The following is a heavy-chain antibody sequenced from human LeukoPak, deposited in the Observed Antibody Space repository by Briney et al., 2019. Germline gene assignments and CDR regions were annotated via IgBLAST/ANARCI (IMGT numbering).Heavy chain of an antibody. Sequence: GGSLRLSCAASGFTFDDYTMHWVRQAPGKGLEWVSLISWDGGSTYYGDSVKGRFTISRDYSKNSLYLQMNSLRTEDTALYYCAKDTSRGYNYYYYMDVWGKGTTVTVSS. V-gene: IGHV3-43*01. CDR1: GFTFDDYT. CDR3: AKDTSRGYNYYYYMDV. J-gene: IGHJ6*03. CDR2: ISWDGGST. D-gene: IGHD5-12*01.